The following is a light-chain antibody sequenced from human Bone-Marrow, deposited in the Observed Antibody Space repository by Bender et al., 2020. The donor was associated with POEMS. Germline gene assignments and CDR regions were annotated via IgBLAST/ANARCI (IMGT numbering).Light chain of an antibody. Sequence: QSALTQPASVSGSPGQSITISCTGTSSDIGSYEFVSWYQQHPGKAPKVMIYDVTNRPSRVSNRFSGSKSGNTASLTISGLQAEDEADYYCSSYTSRSTSVFGTGTTVTVL. V-gene: IGLV2-14*03. J-gene: IGLJ1*01. CDR1: SSDIGSYEF. CDR2: DVT. CDR3: SSYTSRSTSV.